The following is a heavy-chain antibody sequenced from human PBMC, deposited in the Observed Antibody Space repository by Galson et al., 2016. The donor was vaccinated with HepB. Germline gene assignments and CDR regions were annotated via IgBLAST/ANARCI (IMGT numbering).Heavy chain of an antibody. Sequence: ETLSLTCTVSGGSIRDRSFYWAWIRQPPGKNLEWIGSIYSSESTYYNPSLRSRVTISADTSYNDFSLRLTSVSAADTAMYYCARGDYGMDVWGQGTTVTVSS. CDR1: GGSIRDRSFY. CDR2: IYSSEST. V-gene: IGHV4-39*02. J-gene: IGHJ6*02. CDR3: ARGDYGMDV.